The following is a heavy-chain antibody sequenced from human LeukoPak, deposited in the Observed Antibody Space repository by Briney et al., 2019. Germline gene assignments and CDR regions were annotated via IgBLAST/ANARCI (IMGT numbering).Heavy chain of an antibody. D-gene: IGHD3-3*01. CDR1: GYTFSSYW. CDR2: IYPGDSDT. V-gene: IGHV5-51*01. J-gene: IGHJ4*02. CDR3: ARQNDFRLDY. Sequence: GESLRISCKGSGYTFSSYWIGWVRQMPGKGLEWMGIIYPGDSDTRYSPSLQGQVTISVDTSIGTAYLQWSSLKASDTAIYYCARQNDFRLDYWGQXTLVTVSS.